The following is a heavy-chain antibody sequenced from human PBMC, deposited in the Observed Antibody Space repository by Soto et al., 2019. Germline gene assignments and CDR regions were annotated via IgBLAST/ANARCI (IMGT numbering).Heavy chain of an antibody. D-gene: IGHD3-9*01. V-gene: IGHV1-18*01. Sequence: QVQLVQSGAEVKKPGASVKVSCKASGYTFTSYGISWVRQAAGQGLEWMVWISAYNGNTNYAQKLQGRVTMTTDTYTSTAYMELRRRISDDPAVYYCAGDPGFRSDYWGQGTLVTVSS. J-gene: IGHJ4*02. CDR1: GYTFTSYG. CDR3: AGDPGFRSDY. CDR2: ISAYNGNT.